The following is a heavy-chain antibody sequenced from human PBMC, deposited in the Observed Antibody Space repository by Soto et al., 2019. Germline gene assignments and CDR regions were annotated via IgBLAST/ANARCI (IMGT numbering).Heavy chain of an antibody. CDR3: AHFSDLEWFDP. D-gene: IGHD2-21*01. Sequence: KTSETLSLTCAVYGGSLNGSLSGYYWNWIRQSPGRGLEWIGEINHGGSTNYNPSLKSRVTISVDTSKNQFSLKLSSLTAADTAVYYCAHFSDLEWFDPWGQGTLVTVSS. CDR1: GGSLNGSLSGYY. CDR2: INHGGST. J-gene: IGHJ5*02. V-gene: IGHV4-34*01.